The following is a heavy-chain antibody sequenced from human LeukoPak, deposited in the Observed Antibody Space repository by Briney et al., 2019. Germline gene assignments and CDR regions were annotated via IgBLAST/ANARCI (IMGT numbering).Heavy chain of an antibody. CDR3: ARKKVGATTRYAFDI. D-gene: IGHD1-26*01. CDR1: GFTFSSYS. CDR2: ISSSSSYI. J-gene: IGHJ3*02. V-gene: IGHV3-21*01. Sequence: GGSLRLSCAASGFTFSSYSMNWVRQAPGKGLEWVSSISSSSSYIYYADSAKGRFTISRDNAKNSLYLQMNSLRAEDTAVYYCARKKVGATTRYAFDIWGQGTMVTVSS.